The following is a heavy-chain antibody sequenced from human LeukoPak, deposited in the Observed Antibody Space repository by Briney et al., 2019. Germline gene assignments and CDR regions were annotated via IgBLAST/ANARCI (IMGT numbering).Heavy chain of an antibody. CDR2: IGKGGDT. J-gene: IGHJ4*02. V-gene: IGHV3-13*04. CDR3: ARGALGFDY. Sequence: GGSLRLSCAASGLIFSSYDMHWVRPAPGKGLEWVSGIGKGGDTYYAGSVKGRFTISRENAKSSLYLQMNSLRAGDTAVYYCARGALGFDYWGQGTLVTVSS. CDR1: GLIFSSYD.